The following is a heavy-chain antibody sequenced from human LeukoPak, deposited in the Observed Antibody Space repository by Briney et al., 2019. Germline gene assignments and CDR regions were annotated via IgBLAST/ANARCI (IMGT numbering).Heavy chain of an antibody. J-gene: IGHJ4*02. Sequence: GGSLRLSCAASGFTFSSYSMNWVRQAPGKGLEWVSFISSSSSYIYYADSVKGRFTISRDNAKNSLYLQMNSLRAEDTAVYYCARRLKIVGYFDYWGQGALVTVSS. D-gene: IGHD1-26*01. CDR1: GFTFSSYS. CDR2: ISSSSSYI. CDR3: ARRLKIVGYFDY. V-gene: IGHV3-21*01.